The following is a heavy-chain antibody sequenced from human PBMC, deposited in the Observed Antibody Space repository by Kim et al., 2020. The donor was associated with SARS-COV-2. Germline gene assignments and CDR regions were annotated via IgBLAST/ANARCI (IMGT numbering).Heavy chain of an antibody. CDR1: GFTFTSSA. J-gene: IGHJ4*02. CDR3: AAEQQDSSGLYYFDY. CDR2: IVVGSGNT. V-gene: IGHV1-58*01. Sequence: SVKVSCKASGFTFTSSAVQWVRQARGQRLEWIGWIVVGSGNTNYAQKFQERVTITRDMSTSTAYMELSSLRSEDTAVYYCAAEQQDSSGLYYFDYWGQGTLVTVSS. D-gene: IGHD3-22*01.